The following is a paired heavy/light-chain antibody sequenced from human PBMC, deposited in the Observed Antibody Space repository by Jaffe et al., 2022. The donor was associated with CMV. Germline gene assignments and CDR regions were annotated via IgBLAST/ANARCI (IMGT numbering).Light chain of an antibody. CDR1: SSDIGDFDL. CDR2: EVT. J-gene: IGLJ3*02. CDR3: CSYASSRTLV. V-gene: IGLV2-23*02. Sequence: QSALTQPASVSGSPGQSITISCIGSSSDIGDFDLVSWYQQHPGKVPEVVIYEVTKRPSGVSDRFSGSKSGNTASLTISGLQAEDEADYYCCSYASSRTLVFGGGTKLTVL.
Heavy chain of an antibody. CDR1: GFPLSDYY. J-gene: IGHJ5*02. D-gene: IGHD6-19*01. V-gene: IGHV1-2*02. CDR3: AREKTNRGGWGINWFDP. Sequence: QVQLVQSGAAVKNPGASVKVSCKASGFPLSDYYMHWVRQAPGQGLEWMGWINPNSGEANFAQKFQGRVSMTRDTSTSTLYMELSRLRSDDTAVYYCAREKTNRGGWGINWFDPWGQGTLVTVSS. CDR2: INPNSGEA.